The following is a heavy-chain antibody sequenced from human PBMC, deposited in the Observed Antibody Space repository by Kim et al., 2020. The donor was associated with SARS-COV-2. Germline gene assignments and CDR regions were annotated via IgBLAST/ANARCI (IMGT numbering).Heavy chain of an antibody. D-gene: IGHD6-19*01. V-gene: IGHV3-11*06. J-gene: IGHJ6*02. CDR3: ARDLGIAVAGTSHYYYGMDV. Sequence: RFTISRDNAKNSLYLQMNSLRAEDTAVYYCARDLGIAVAGTSHYYYGMDVWGQGTTVTVSS.